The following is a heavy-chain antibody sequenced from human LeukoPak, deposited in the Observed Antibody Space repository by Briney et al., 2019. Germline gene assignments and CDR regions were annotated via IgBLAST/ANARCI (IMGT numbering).Heavy chain of an antibody. D-gene: IGHD3-22*01. CDR2: INTDGTNT. CDR3: TRGTRGYYTGVAQ. V-gene: IGHV3-74*01. J-gene: IGHJ4*02. CDR1: GFRFSGHR. Sequence: GGSLRLSCATSGFRFSGHRMHWVRQAPGKGLVWLARINTDGTNTDYAEFVKGRFTISRDNANNTLFLQLHSLRVEDTALYYCTRGTRGYYTGVAQWGQGTLVSVSS.